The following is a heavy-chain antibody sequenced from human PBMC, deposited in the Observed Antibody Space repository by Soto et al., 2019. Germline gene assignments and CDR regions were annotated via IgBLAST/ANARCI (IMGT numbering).Heavy chain of an antibody. CDR2: IIPIFRTP. CDR3: ARDKERQRLGGNYYCARDI. CDR1: GGTFNTFA. J-gene: IGHJ6*02. V-gene: IGHV1-69*12. Sequence: QVQLVQSGAEVKKPGSSVKVSCKASGGTFNTFAISWVRQAPGQGFEWLGGIIPIFRTPDYAQKFQGRVTIIADESASTAYMELSSLRSADTAVYYCARDKERQRLGGNYYCARDIWGQGTTVTVSS. D-gene: IGHD1-1*01.